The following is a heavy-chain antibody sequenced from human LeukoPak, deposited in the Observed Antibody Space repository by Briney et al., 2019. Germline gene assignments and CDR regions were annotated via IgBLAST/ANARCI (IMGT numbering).Heavy chain of an antibody. CDR3: ARARSPSSGYLLRDHNWFDP. Sequence: ASVKVSCKASGYTFTSYAMNWVRQAPGQGLEWMGGIIPIFGTANYAQKVQGRVTITTDESTTTAYMELSSLRSEDTAVYYCARARSPSSGYLLRDHNWFDPWGQGTLVTVSS. J-gene: IGHJ5*02. D-gene: IGHD3-22*01. V-gene: IGHV1-69*05. CDR2: IIPIFGTA. CDR1: GYTFTSYA.